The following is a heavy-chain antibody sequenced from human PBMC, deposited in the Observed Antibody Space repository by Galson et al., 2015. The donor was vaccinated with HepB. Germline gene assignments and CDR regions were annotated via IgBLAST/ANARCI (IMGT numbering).Heavy chain of an antibody. J-gene: IGHJ4*02. CDR1: GGSISSYY. CDR3: ARHGHTLVAGGIDY. Sequence: SETLSLTCTVSGGSISSYYWSWIRQPPGKGLEWIGYIYYSGTNHNPSLKSRVNMSLDTSTNQFSLKLTSVTATDTAVYYCARHGHTLVAGGIDYWGQGTLVTVSS. V-gene: IGHV4-59*08. D-gene: IGHD6-19*01. CDR2: IYYSGT.